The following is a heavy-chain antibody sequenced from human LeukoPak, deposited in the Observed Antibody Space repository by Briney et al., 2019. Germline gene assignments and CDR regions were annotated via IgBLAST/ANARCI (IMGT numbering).Heavy chain of an antibody. V-gene: IGHV3-23*01. D-gene: IGHD3-22*01. Sequence: SGGSLRLSCAASGFTFSSFAMNWVRQAPGKGLESVSVVSGSGGTTYYADSVKGRFTISRDNSKNTLYLQMNSLRAEDTAVYYCAKVGDSSGGYYYYMDVWGKGTTVTVSS. CDR2: VSGSGGTT. CDR1: GFTFSSFA. J-gene: IGHJ6*03. CDR3: AKVGDSSGGYYYYMDV.